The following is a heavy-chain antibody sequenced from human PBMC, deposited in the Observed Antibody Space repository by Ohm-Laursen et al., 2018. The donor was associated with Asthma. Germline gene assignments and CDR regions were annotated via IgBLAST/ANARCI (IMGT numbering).Heavy chain of an antibody. CDR3: ARGVDYWGPSALRY. CDR2: ISAYNGNT. J-gene: IGHJ4*02. D-gene: IGHD7-27*01. V-gene: IGHV1-18*01. Sequence: ASVKVSCKASGYTFTSYGISWVRQAPGQGLEWMGWISAYNGNTNYAQKLQGRVTMTTDTSTSTAYMELRSLRSDDTAVYYCARGVDYWGPSALRYWGQGTLVTVSS. CDR1: GYTFTSYG.